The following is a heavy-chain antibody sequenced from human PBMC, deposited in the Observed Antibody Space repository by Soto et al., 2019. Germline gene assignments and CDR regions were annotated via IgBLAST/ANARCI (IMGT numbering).Heavy chain of an antibody. V-gene: IGHV4-30-4*02. D-gene: IGHD3-22*01. CDR2: IYYSGST. Sequence: SDILSITRTFSVFSISSASYYWIWTRQPPGKGLEWSGYIYYSGSTYYNPPLKSRVTISVDTSKNQFSLKLSSVTAADTAVYYCARDPRGSSXXGVAFDIWGQGTMVT. J-gene: IGHJ3*02. CDR3: ARDPRGSSXXGVAFDI. CDR1: VFSISSASYY.